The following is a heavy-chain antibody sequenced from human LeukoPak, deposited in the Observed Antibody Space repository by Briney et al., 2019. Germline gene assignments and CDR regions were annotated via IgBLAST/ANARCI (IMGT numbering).Heavy chain of an antibody. CDR1: GFTFSDYF. Sequence: GGSLRLSCQASGFTFSDYFMNWIRQAPGKGLEWLSFINPTGDNIYYADSVNGRFTISRDNAKNSLYLQMNSLRAEDTAVYYCARYTSGWIDYYYYGMDVWGQGTTVTVSS. V-gene: IGHV3-11*04. CDR2: INPTGDNI. D-gene: IGHD6-19*01. CDR3: ARYTSGWIDYYYYGMDV. J-gene: IGHJ6*02.